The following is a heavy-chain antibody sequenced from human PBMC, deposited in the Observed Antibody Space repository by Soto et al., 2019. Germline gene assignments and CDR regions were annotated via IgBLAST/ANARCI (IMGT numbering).Heavy chain of an antibody. CDR2: INHSGGT. V-gene: IGHV4-34*01. CDR1: GGSIGGYT. D-gene: IGHD3-3*02. Sequence: LSLTCSVYGGSIGGYTWTWIRQAPGKGLEWIGEINHSGGTNYNSSLKSRVIISVDTTKNQFSLIVYSVTAADTAVYYCARDRQYYHFWSGNQNEGPHGMDVWGLGTTVTVSS. CDR3: ARDRQYYHFWSGNQNEGPHGMDV. J-gene: IGHJ6*02.